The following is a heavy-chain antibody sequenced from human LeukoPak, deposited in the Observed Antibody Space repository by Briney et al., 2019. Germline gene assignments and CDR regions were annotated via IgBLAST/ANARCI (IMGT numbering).Heavy chain of an antibody. CDR1: GFTFSSYS. CDR3: ARDNSPKYSSGWYDYGY. Sequence: GGSLRLSCAACGFTFSSYSMNWVRQAPGKGLEWVSSISSSSSYIYYADSVKGRFTISRDNAKNSLYLQMNSLRAEDTAVYYCARDNSPKYSSGWYDYGYWGQGTLVTVSS. CDR2: ISSSSSYI. V-gene: IGHV3-21*01. D-gene: IGHD6-19*01. J-gene: IGHJ4*02.